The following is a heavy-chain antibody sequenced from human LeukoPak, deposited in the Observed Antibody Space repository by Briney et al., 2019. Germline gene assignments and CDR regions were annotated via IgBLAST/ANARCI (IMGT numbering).Heavy chain of an antibody. Sequence: KTSETLSLTCTVSGGSISSYYWSWIRQPPGKGLEWIGYIYYSGSTNYNPSPKSRVTISVDTSKNQFSLKLSSVTAADTAVYYCARASLRAFDIWGQGTMVTVSS. CDR2: IYYSGST. CDR1: GGSISSYY. V-gene: IGHV4-59*01. CDR3: ARASLRAFDI. J-gene: IGHJ3*02.